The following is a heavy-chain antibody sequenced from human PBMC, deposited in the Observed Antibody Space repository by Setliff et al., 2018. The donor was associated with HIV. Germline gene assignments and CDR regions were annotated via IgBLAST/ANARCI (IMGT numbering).Heavy chain of an antibody. J-gene: IGHJ4*02. D-gene: IGHD2-8*01. CDR2: ISSSGGRT. CDR3: ASFELYQDIVLKPFFDY. V-gene: IGHV3-23*01. Sequence: GGSLRLSCAASGFTFSNYVMSWVRQTPGKGLEWVSVISSSGGRTYHADSVKGRFTISRDNSKNTLYLQMSSLRVEDTAVYYCASFELYQDIVLKPFFDYWGQGTLVTVSS. CDR1: GFTFSNYV.